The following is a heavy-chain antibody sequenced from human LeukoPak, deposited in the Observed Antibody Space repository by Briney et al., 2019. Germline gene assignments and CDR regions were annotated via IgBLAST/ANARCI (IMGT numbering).Heavy chain of an antibody. Sequence: PGGSLRLSCAASGLTVSSSYMSWVRQAPGRGLEWVSIIYSGGATYYADSVKGRFTISRDNSKNTLYHQMNSLRAEDTAVYYCARVMLPYCTSSNCPDAFDIWGQGTMVTVSS. CDR2: IYSGGAT. CDR3: ARVMLPYCTSSNCPDAFDI. CDR1: GLTVSSSY. J-gene: IGHJ3*02. D-gene: IGHD2-2*01. V-gene: IGHV3-53*01.